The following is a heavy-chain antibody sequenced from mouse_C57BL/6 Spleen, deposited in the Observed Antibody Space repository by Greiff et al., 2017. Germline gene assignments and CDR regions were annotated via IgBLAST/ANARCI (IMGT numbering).Heavy chain of an antibody. CDR3: ARSSAVDYLDD. D-gene: IGHD1-1*01. CDR1: GYNFTSYT. Sequence: VQLQQSGAELARPGASVKMSCTASGYNFTSYTMHWVKQRPGQGLEWIGYINPSSGYTKYNQKFKDKATLTADKSSSTAYLQLSSLTSEDSAVYYCARSSAVDYLDDWGQGTTLTVSS. J-gene: IGHJ2*01. CDR2: INPSSGYT. V-gene: IGHV1-4*01.